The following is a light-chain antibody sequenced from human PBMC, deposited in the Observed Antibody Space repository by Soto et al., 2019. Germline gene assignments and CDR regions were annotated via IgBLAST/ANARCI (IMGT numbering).Light chain of an antibody. J-gene: IGKJ1*01. CDR3: QHYGSSPPVT. CDR1: QSVSSNY. Sequence: EIVLTQSPGTLSLSPGERATLSCRASQSVSSNYLAWYQQKPGQAPRLLIYGASRRATGIPERFSGSGSETDFTLSISTLEPEDFAVYHCQHYGSSPPVTFGQGTRVELK. V-gene: IGKV3-20*01. CDR2: GAS.